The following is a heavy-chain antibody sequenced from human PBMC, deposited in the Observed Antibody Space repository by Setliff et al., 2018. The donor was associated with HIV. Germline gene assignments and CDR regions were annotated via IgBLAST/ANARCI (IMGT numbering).Heavy chain of an antibody. V-gene: IGHV4-34*01. CDR3: ARGVYSSGWYLLTRLDP. Sequence: PSETLSLTCAVYGVSFSGYYWNWIRQTPGKGLEWIGEIDHSGSTNYNPSLKSRVTISLDTSKNQFSLRLTSVTAADTAAYYCARGVYSSGWYLLTRLDPWGQGVLVTVSS. CDR1: GVSFSGYY. D-gene: IGHD6-19*01. J-gene: IGHJ5*02. CDR2: IDHSGST.